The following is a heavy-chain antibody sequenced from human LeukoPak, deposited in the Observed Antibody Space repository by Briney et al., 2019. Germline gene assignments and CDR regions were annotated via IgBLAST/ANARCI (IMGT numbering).Heavy chain of an antibody. V-gene: IGHV4-61*02. Sequence: PSETLSLTCTVSGGSISSGSYYWSWIRQPAGKGLEWIGRIYTSGSTNYNPSLKSRVTISVDTSKNQFSLKLSSVTAADTAVYYRARLYLGAPDYWGQGTLVTVSS. D-gene: IGHD4/OR15-4a*01. CDR3: ARLYLGAPDY. CDR2: IYTSGST. CDR1: GGSISSGSYY. J-gene: IGHJ4*02.